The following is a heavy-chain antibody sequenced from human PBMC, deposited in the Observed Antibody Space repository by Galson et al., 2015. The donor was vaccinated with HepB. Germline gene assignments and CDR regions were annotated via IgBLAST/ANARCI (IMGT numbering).Heavy chain of an antibody. D-gene: IGHD6-19*01. CDR3: VRDKQMTAVPGCLY. V-gene: IGHV3-7*01. Sequence: SLRLSCAASGFTFSTYWMSWVRQAPGKGLEWVANIYHDGNVRYYVDFVKGRFTISRDNAKNSLYLQMNSLRAEDTAVYYCVRDKQMTAVPGCLYGGQGTLVTASS. CDR2: IYHDGNVR. J-gene: IGHJ4*02. CDR1: GFTFSTYW.